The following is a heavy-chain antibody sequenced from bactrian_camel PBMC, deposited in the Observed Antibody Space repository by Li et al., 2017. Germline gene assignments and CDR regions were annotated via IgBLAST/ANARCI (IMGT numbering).Heavy chain of an antibody. V-gene: IGHV3S53*01. J-gene: IGHJ4*01. CDR2: IDSDGST. D-gene: IGHD3*01. CDR1: GDTVSVHC. Sequence: HVQLVESGGGSVQAGGSLRLSCAFSGDTVSVHCMGWFRLAPGEERGGVAAIDSDGSTTYADYVKGRFTISTDHAKNTLYLQMNNLKPEDTAMYYCAACSNPFFGQGTQVTVS.